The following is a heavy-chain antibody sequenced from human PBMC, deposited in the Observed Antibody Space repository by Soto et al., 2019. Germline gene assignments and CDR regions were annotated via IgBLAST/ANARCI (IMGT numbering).Heavy chain of an antibody. CDR3: ARDRDAYCSNGVCSGPYFDY. CDR2: ISNNSSVK. Sequence: EVQLVESGGGLVQPGESLRLSCAVSGFTFSNYSINWVRQAPGKGLEWLSYISNNSSVKYYADSVKGRFTISRDNAKNSLYLPMNSLREDDTAVCYCARDRDAYCSNGVCSGPYFDYWGRGTLVTVSS. J-gene: IGHJ4*02. D-gene: IGHD2-8*01. CDR1: GFTFSNYS. V-gene: IGHV3-48*02.